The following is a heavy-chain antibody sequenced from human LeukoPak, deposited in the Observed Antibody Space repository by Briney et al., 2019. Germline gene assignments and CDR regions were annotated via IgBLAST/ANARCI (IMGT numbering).Heavy chain of an antibody. J-gene: IGHJ4*02. D-gene: IGHD2-2*01. V-gene: IGHV4-59*01. CDR1: GGSISSYY. CDR3: ARGGDIVVVPAAMEYYFDY. CDR2: IYYSGST. Sequence: SETLSLTCTVSGGSISSYYWSWIRQPPGKGLEWIGYIYYSGSTNYNPSLKSRVTISVDTSKNQFSLKLSSVTAADTAVYYCARGGDIVVVPAAMEYYFDYWGQGTLVTVSS.